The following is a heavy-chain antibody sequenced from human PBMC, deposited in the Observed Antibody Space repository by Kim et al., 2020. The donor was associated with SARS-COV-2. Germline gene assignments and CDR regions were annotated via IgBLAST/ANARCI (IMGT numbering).Heavy chain of an antibody. D-gene: IGHD6-13*01. CDR3: ARGYSSSGYWAFDI. Sequence: GGSLRLSCAASGFTFSSYDMHWVRQATGKGLEWVSAIGTAGDTYYPGSVKGRFTNSRENAKNSLYLQMNSLRAGDTAVYYCARGYSSSGYWAFDIWGQGTMVTVSS. V-gene: IGHV3-13*01. J-gene: IGHJ3*02. CDR2: IGTAGDT. CDR1: GFTFSSYD.